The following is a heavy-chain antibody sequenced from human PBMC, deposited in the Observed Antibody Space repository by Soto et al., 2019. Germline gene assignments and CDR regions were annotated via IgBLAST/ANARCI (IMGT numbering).Heavy chain of an antibody. CDR3: ARDFAVNTALDYWYFDL. Sequence: QVHLQESGPGVVKASETLSLTCSLSGGSTSGKYWSSIRQPAGKGLEWIGRIYSSGRTHYNPAIGSRVSMSVAQNSFSLRLSSVTAAVTAIYYCARDFAVNTALDYWYFDLWGRGTQVSVSS. V-gene: IGHV4-4*07. CDR2: IYSSGRT. CDR1: GGSTSGKY. D-gene: IGHD4-17*01. J-gene: IGHJ2*01.